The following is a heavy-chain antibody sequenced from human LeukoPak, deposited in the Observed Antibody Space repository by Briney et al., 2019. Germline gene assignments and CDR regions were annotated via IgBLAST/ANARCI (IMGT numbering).Heavy chain of an antibody. CDR2: ITPFNGNT. CDR1: GYTFTYRY. CDR3: ASHSGSYGVLDY. D-gene: IGHD1-26*01. J-gene: IGHJ4*02. Sequence: SVKVSCKASGYTFTYRYLHWVRQAPRQALEWMGWITPFNGNTNYAQKFQDRVTITRDRSMSTAYMEPSSLRSEDTAMYYCASHSGSYGVLDYWGQGTLVTVSS. V-gene: IGHV1-45*03.